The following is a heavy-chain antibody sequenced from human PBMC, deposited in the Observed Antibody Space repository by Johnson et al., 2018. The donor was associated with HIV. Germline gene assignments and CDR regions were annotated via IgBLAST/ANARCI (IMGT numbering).Heavy chain of an antibody. V-gene: IGHV3-30-3*01. D-gene: IGHD4-17*01. CDR2: ISYDGSNK. Sequence: QVQLVESGGGVVQPGRSLRLSCAASGFTFSSYAMHWVRQAPGKGLEWVAVISYDGSNKYYADSVKGRFTISRDNSKNTLYLQMNSLRNEDTAVYYCAIPGPTVTDDGFDIWGQGTMVTVSS. CDR1: GFTFSSYA. CDR3: AIPGPTVTDDGFDI. J-gene: IGHJ3*02.